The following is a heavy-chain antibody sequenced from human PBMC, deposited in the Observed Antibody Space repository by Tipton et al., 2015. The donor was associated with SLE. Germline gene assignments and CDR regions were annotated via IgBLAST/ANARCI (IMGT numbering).Heavy chain of an antibody. CDR3: ARAGVMVQGVMRYFDL. Sequence: TLSLTCTVSGGSISSYYWSWIRQPAGKGLGWIGRIYTSGSTNYNPSPKSRVTMSVDTSKNQFSLKLSSVTAAATAVYYCARAGVMVQGVMRYFDLWGRGALVTVSS. CDR2: IYTSGST. V-gene: IGHV4-4*07. D-gene: IGHD3-10*01. J-gene: IGHJ2*01. CDR1: GGSISSYY.